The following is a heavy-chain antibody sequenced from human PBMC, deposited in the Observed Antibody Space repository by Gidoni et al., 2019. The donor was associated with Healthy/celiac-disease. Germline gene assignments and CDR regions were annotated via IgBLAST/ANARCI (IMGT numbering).Heavy chain of an antibody. Sequence: QLQLQESGPGLVKPSETLSLTCTVSGGSISSSSYYWGWIRQPPGKGLVWIGSIHYSGSTYYNPSLKSRVTISVDTSKNQFSLTLSSVTAADTAVYYCARPSPGCSGGSCYSGYYYGMDVWGQGTTVTVSS. CDR3: ARPSPGCSGGSCYSGYYYGMDV. J-gene: IGHJ6*02. D-gene: IGHD2-15*01. V-gene: IGHV4-39*01. CDR2: IHYSGST. CDR1: GGSISSSSYY.